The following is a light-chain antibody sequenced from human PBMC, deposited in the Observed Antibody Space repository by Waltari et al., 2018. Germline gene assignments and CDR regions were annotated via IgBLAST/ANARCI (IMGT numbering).Light chain of an antibody. Sequence: QSALTQPASVSGSPGQSITISCTGTSSDIGGYNYVSWYQQHPGKVLKLMIFDVSYRPSGISDRFSGSKAGNTASLTISGLQAEDEADYYCSSYTSSSTFVVFGGGTKLTVL. CDR1: SSDIGGYNY. J-gene: IGLJ2*01. CDR3: SSYTSSSTFVV. CDR2: DVS. V-gene: IGLV2-14*03.